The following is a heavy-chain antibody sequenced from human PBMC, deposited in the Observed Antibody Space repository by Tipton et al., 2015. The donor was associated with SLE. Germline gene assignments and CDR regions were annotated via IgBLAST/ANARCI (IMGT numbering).Heavy chain of an antibody. CDR1: GFMFSNYG. V-gene: IGHV3-74*03. CDR3: AKGPVVIAIANWFDP. D-gene: IGHD2-21*01. J-gene: IGHJ5*02. Sequence: SLRLSCAASGFMFSNYGMNWVRQAPGKGLEWVSRIYSDGSSTKYADSVKGRFTISRDNAKNMLYLQMNSLRAEDTAVYYCAKGPVVIAIANWFDPWGQGTLVTVSS. CDR2: IYSDGSST.